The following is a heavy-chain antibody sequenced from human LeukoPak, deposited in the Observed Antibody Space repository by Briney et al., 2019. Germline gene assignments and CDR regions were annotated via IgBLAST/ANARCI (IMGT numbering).Heavy chain of an antibody. V-gene: IGHV4-59*01. CDR2: IYYSGST. CDR3: ARSSNWYSLGH. Sequence: SETLSLTCTVSGGSISIYYWSWIRQPPGKGLEWIGYIYYSGSTNYNPSLKSRVTISVDTSKNQFSLNLSSVTAADTAVYFCARSSNWYSLGHWGQGTLVTVSS. D-gene: IGHD6-13*01. CDR1: GGSISIYY. J-gene: IGHJ4*02.